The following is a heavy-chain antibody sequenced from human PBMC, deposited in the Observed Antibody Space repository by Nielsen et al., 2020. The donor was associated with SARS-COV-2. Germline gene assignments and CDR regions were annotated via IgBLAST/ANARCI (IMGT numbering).Heavy chain of an antibody. V-gene: IGHV1-8*01. J-gene: IGHJ6*02. CDR2: LNPKSGRT. CDR1: GHTFSSHD. CDR3: ATTFAIFGEVRMDV. Sequence: ASVKVSCKASGHTFSSHDINCVRQATGQGLECMGWLNPKSGRTGYAQRFQGRLTVTWNTSITTDYMELSSLRSEDTAVYYCATTFAIFGEVRMDVWGQGTAVTVSS. D-gene: IGHD3-3*01.